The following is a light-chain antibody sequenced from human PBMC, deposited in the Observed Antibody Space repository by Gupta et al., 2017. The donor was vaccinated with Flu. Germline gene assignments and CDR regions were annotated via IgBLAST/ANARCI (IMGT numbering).Light chain of an antibody. Sequence: LTQPASVSGSPGPSITISCTGTSSDVGSYNLVSWYQQHPGKAPKLMIYEGSKRPSGVSNRFSGSKSGNTASLTISGRQAEDEADYYCCSDAGSSTWVFGGGTKLTVL. V-gene: IGLV2-23*01. CDR2: EGS. CDR1: SSDVGSYNL. CDR3: CSDAGSSTWV. J-gene: IGLJ3*02.